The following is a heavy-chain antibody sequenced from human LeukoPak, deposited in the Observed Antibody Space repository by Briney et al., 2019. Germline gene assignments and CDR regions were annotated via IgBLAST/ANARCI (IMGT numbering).Heavy chain of an antibody. CDR1: GFTFSSYS. Sequence: GSLRLSCAASGFTFSSYSMNWVRQAPGKGLEWVANIKQDGSEKNYVDSVKGRFTISRDNAKSSLFLQMNDLRAEDTAVYYCAKGGRGNGEVYWGQGTLVTVSS. D-gene: IGHD2-8*01. V-gene: IGHV3-7*01. J-gene: IGHJ4*02. CDR3: AKGGRGNGEVY. CDR2: IKQDGSEK.